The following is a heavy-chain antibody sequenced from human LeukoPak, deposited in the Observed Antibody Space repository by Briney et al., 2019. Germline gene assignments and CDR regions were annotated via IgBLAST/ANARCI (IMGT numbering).Heavy chain of an antibody. V-gene: IGHV4-39*07. CDR2: IYYSGST. Sequence: SETLSLTCTVSGGSISSSSYYWGWIRQPPGKGLEWIGSIYYSGSTYYNPSLKSRVTISVDTSKNQFSLKLSSVTAADTAVYYCARDISNGVWIDYWGQGTLVTVSS. CDR1: GGSISSSSYY. J-gene: IGHJ4*02. CDR3: ARDISNGVWIDY. D-gene: IGHD2-8*01.